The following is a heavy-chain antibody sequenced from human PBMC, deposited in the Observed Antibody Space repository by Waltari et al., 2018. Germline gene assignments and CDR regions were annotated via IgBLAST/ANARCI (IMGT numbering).Heavy chain of an antibody. D-gene: IGHD3-3*01. Sequence: QVQLQESGPGLVKPSQTLSLTCTVPGGSISSGSYYWSWIRQPAGKGLEWIGRIYTSGSTNYNPSLKSRVTISVDTSKNQFSLKLSSVTAADTAVYYCASQALIRFLEWFEGDAFDIWGQGTMVTVSS. V-gene: IGHV4-61*02. CDR2: IYTSGST. J-gene: IGHJ3*02. CDR1: GGSISSGSYY. CDR3: ASQALIRFLEWFEGDAFDI.